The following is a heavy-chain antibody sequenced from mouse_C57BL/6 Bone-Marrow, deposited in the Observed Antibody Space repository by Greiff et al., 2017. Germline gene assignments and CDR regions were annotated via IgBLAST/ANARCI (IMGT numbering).Heavy chain of an antibody. CDR2: IYPRSGNT. CDR1: GYTFTSYG. CDR3: ARENYYGSSYPFDY. J-gene: IGHJ2*01. Sequence: VKLMESGAELARPGASVKLSCKASGYTFTSYGISWVKQRTGQGLEWIGEIYPRSGNTYYNEKFKGKATLTADKSSSTAYMELRSLTSEDSAVYFCARENYYGSSYPFDYWGQGTTLTVSS. D-gene: IGHD1-1*01. V-gene: IGHV1-81*01.